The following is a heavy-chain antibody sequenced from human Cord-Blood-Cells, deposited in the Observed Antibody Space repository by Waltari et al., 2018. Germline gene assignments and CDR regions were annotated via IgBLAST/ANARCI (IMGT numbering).Heavy chain of an antibody. J-gene: IGHJ4*02. Sequence: QVQLVASGGGLVKPGGSLRLSCAGFGSTFSDCSRGWIRQAPGKRLGWFSYISMSGSTRYYADTVKVRFNSSRDNSKNSLYLQRNSLRAEDTAVYYCARVDYGDYIFDYWGQGTLVTVSS. V-gene: IGHV3-11*01. D-gene: IGHD4-17*01. CDR2: ISMSGSTR. CDR3: ARVDYGDYIFDY. CDR1: GSTFSDCS.